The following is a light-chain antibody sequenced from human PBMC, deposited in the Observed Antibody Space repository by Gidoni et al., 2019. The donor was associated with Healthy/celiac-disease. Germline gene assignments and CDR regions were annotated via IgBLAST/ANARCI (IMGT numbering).Light chain of an antibody. V-gene: IGKV3-20*01. CDR2: GAS. CDR1: QSVSSSY. Sequence: EIVLTQSPGTLSLSPGERATLSCRASQSVSSSYLAWYQQKPGQAPRLLIYGASSRATGLPDRFSGSGSRTDFTLTSSRLEHEDFAEYYCQQYGSSWTFGQGTKVEIK. CDR3: QQYGSSWT. J-gene: IGKJ1*01.